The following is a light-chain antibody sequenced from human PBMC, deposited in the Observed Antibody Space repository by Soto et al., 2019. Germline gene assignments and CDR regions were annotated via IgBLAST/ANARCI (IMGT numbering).Light chain of an antibody. J-gene: IGKJ3*01. V-gene: IGKV3-20*01. CDR2: GAS. CDR3: QQFGVSLLT. Sequence: EILLTQSPGTLSLSPGERATLSCRASQSITNSYLAWYQQKPGQAPRLLVYGASSRATGIPDRFSGSGSGTDFPPPFSSLVLEDFAVYYCQQFGVSLLTCGPGTRVDI. CDR1: QSITNSY.